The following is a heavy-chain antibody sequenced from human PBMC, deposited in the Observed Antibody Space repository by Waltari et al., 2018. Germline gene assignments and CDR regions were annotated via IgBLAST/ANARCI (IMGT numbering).Heavy chain of an antibody. J-gene: IGHJ4*02. CDR3: ARVVGSTSCPDY. Sequence: EVQMVESGGGLVQPGGSLRLSCASSEFTFISYWMSWVRKAQGKGLEWVANIKEDGSEKYYVDSVKGRFTISRDNAKNSLDLQMNSLRAEDTAVYFCARVVGSTSCPDYWGQGTLVTVSS. CDR2: IKEDGSEK. V-gene: IGHV3-7*01. CDR1: EFTFISYW. D-gene: IGHD2-2*01.